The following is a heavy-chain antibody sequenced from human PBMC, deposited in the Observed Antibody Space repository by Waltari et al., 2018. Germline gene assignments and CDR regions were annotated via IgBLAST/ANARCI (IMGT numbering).Heavy chain of an antibody. CDR3: ARDVKAWYGVRSFDGVDV. J-gene: IGHJ6*02. Sequence: QVQLVQSGPEMKTPGASVRVSCKTVGFKFDDSCKYWVREAPRQGLGWVGWLDHPSAVTKLSHKFQGRVIMTRDTSSMTAFMEVRSLTSDDTAVYYCARDVKAWYGVRSFDGVDVWGQGTTVTVSS. CDR2: LDHPSAVT. CDR1: GFKFDDSC. D-gene: IGHD3-10*01. V-gene: IGHV1-2*02.